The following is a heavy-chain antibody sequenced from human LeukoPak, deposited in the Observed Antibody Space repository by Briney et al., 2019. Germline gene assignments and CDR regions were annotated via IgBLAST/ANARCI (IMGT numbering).Heavy chain of an antibody. Sequence: GASVKVSCKASGYTFTGYYMHWVRQAPGQGLEWMGWINPNSGGTNYAQKFQGRVTMTRDTSISTAYMELSRLRSDDTAVYYCARVLGSGWYLYYYYYMDVWGKGTTVTVSS. CDR1: GYTFTGYY. D-gene: IGHD6-19*01. CDR2: INPNSGGT. J-gene: IGHJ6*03. V-gene: IGHV1-2*02. CDR3: ARVLGSGWYLYYYYYMDV.